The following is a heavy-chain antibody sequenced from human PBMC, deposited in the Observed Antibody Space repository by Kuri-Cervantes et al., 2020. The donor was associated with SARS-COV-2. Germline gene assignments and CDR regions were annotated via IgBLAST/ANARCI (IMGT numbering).Heavy chain of an antibody. CDR2: IYWDDDK. V-gene: IGHV2-5*08. J-gene: IGHJ4*02. Sequence: SWIRQPPGKALEWLALIYWDDDKRYSPSLKSRLTITKDTSKNQVVLTMTNMDPVDTATYFCAHSNAYYYDSSGYLFHHWGQGTLVTVSS. D-gene: IGHD3-22*01. CDR3: AHSNAYYYDSSGYLFHH.